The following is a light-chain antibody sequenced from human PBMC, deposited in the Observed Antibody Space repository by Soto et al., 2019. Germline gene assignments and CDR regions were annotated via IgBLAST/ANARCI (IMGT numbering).Light chain of an antibody. CDR1: QSVSSR. CDR2: GAS. CDR3: QHYVERSPIT. Sequence: EIVMTQSPGTLSLSPGERATLSCRASQSVSSRLAWYQQKPGQAPRLLISGASSRATGIPDRFSGSGSGTDFTLTISRLEPEDFALYYCQHYVERSPITFGQRTRLEIK. V-gene: IGKV3-20*01. J-gene: IGKJ5*01.